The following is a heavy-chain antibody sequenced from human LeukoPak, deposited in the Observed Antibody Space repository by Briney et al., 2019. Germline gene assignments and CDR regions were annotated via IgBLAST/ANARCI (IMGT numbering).Heavy chain of an antibody. CDR1: GFTFSSLS. CDR3: ARRAGDYSHPYDY. J-gene: IGHJ4*02. D-gene: IGHD3-22*01. CDR2: ISSSSSYI. Sequence: PGGSLRLSCAASGFTFSSLSMNWVRQAPGKGLEWVSSISSSSSYIYYADSVKGRFTISRDNAKNSLYLQMNSLRAEDTAMYYCARRAGDYSHPYDYWGQGTLVTVSS. V-gene: IGHV3-21*04.